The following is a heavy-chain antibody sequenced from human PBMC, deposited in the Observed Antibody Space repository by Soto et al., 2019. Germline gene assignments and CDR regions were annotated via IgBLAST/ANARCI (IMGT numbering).Heavy chain of an antibody. CDR3: AKSLAVAAGWFDP. CDR1: GFTFNTYG. D-gene: IGHD6-19*01. V-gene: IGHV3-30*18. J-gene: IGHJ5*02. Sequence: GGSLRLSCAASGFTFNTYGMHWVRQAPGKGPEWVAFISYDGSNEYYADSVKGRFTISRDNSKSTVFLQMNSLRGEDTAVYYCAKSLAVAAGWFDPWGQAGLGTVSS. CDR2: ISYDGSNE.